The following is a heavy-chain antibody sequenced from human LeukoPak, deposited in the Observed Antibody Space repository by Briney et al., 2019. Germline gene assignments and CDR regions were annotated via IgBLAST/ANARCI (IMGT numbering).Heavy chain of an antibody. CDR1: KFAFSSYA. CDR2: ISGSGGST. V-gene: IGHV3-23*01. D-gene: IGHD3-3*01. J-gene: IGHJ4*02. CDR3: AKDQASGYPLYYFDY. Sequence: GGSLRLSCAASKFAFSSYAMSWVRQAPGKGPEWVSAISGSGGSTYYADSVKGRFTISRDNSKNTLYLQMNSLRAEDTAVYYCAKDQASGYPLYYFDYWGQGTLVTVSS.